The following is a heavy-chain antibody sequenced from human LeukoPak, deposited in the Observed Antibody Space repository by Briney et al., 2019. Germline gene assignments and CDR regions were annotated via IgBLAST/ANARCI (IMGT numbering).Heavy chain of an antibody. CDR2: INPNSGGT. Sequence: GSVKVSCKASGYTFTGYYMHWVRQAPGQGLEWMGWINPNSGGTNYAQKFQGRVTMTRDTSISTAYMELSRLRSDDTAVYYCARLQSPPYYFDYWGQGTLVTVSS. CDR3: ARLQSPPYYFDY. CDR1: GYTFTGYY. J-gene: IGHJ4*02. V-gene: IGHV1-2*02.